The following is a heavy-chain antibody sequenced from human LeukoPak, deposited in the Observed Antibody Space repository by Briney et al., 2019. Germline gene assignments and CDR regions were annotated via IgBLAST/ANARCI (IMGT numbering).Heavy chain of an antibody. CDR2: FHRGDSDT. Sequence: GESLKISCKGPGYRFTSYWIGWVRQMPGKGLEWWGIFHRGDSDTRYSPSFQCQVTISADKSISTAYLQWSSLKASDTAMYYCARHGGSEVGAALDYWGQGTLVTVSS. D-gene: IGHD2-15*01. CDR1: GYRFTSYW. J-gene: IGHJ4*02. V-gene: IGHV5-51*01. CDR3: ARHGGSEVGAALDY.